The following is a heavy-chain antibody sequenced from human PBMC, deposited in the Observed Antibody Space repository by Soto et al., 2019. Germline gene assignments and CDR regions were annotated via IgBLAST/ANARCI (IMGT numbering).Heavy chain of an antibody. J-gene: IGHJ4*02. CDR3: ARSPSYSSSWYNFDY. D-gene: IGHD6-13*01. CDR2: IYSGGST. V-gene: IGHV3-53*01. Sequence: GGSLRLSCAASGFTVSSNYMSWVRQAPGKGLEWVSVIYSGGSTYYADSVKGRFTISRDNSKNTVYLQMNSLRAEDTAVYYCARSPSYSSSWYNFDYWGQGTLVTVSS. CDR1: GFTVSSNY.